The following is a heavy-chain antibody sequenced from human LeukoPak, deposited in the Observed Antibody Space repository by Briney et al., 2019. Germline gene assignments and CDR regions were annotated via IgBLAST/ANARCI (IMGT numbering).Heavy chain of an antibody. V-gene: IGHV3-23*01. CDR3: ARERFDAFDI. CDR2: ISDSGGST. J-gene: IGHJ3*02. Sequence: GGSLRLSCAASGFTFNSYAMSWVRQAPGKGLEWVSIISDSGGSTYYADSVKGRFTISRDNSKNTLYLQMNSLRAEDTAVYYCARERFDAFDIWGQGTMVTVSS. CDR1: GFTFNSYA.